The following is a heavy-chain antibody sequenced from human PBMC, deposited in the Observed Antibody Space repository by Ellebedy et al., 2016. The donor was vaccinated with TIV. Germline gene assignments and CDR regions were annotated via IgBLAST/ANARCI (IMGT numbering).Heavy chain of an antibody. D-gene: IGHD4-23*01. CDR1: GFTFSNYA. CDR2: IFSAADGGET. Sequence: GESLKISCAASGFTFSNYAMHWVRQAPGKGLEWVSVIFSAADGGETHYADSVKGRFTISRDSSKNTLYLQMNSLRAEDTAVYYCARDAAGNGGKLDYWGQGALVTVSS. J-gene: IGHJ4*02. CDR3: ARDAAGNGGKLDY. V-gene: IGHV3-23*03.